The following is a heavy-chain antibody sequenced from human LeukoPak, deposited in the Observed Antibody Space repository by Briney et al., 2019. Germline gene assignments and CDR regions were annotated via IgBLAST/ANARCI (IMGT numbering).Heavy chain of an antibody. CDR3: TTCGYDRCGAFDI. Sequence: GGSLRLSCAVSEFPFTRAWMTWVRQAPGKGLEWVGRIKSKTDGGTTDYAAPVKGGFSISRGDSKNTLYLQMNSLETEDTAMYYCTTCGYDRCGAFDIWGQGTVVTVSS. CDR1: EFPFTRAW. CDR2: IKSKTDGGTT. V-gene: IGHV3-15*01. D-gene: IGHD5-12*01. J-gene: IGHJ3*02.